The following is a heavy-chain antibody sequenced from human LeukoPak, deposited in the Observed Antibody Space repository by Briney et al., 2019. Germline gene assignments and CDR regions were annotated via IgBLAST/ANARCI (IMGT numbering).Heavy chain of an antibody. D-gene: IGHD5-12*01. J-gene: IGHJ4*02. CDR1: GGSISSYY. CDR3: ARGNSGYDLDY. CDR2: IYYSGST. Sequence: SETLSLTSTVPGGSISSYYWSWIRQPLGKGLEWMWHIYYSGSTNYNPSVKSRVPISVDTSKNQFSLKLSSVTAADTAVYYCARGNSGYDLDYWGQGTLVTVSS. V-gene: IGHV4-59*01.